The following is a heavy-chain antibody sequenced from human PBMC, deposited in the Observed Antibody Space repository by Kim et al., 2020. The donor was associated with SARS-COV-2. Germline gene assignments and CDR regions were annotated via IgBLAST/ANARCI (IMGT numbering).Heavy chain of an antibody. J-gene: IGHJ6*02. CDR1: GFTFSSYA. CDR3: AKDGLEWLQLAYYYYGMDV. CDR2: ISGSGGST. V-gene: IGHV3-23*01. D-gene: IGHD6-13*01. Sequence: GGSLRLSCAASGFTFSSYAMSWVRQAPGKGLEWVSAISGSGGSTYYADSVKGRFTISRDNSKNTLYLQMNSLRAEDTAVYYCAKDGLEWLQLAYYYYGMDVWGQGTTVTVSS.